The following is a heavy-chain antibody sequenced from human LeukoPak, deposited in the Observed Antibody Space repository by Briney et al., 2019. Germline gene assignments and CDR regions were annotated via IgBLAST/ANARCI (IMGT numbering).Heavy chain of an antibody. J-gene: IGHJ2*01. CDR1: GFTSSNYW. D-gene: IGHD1-26*01. V-gene: IGHV3-7*01. CDR2: IKQDGSEK. CDR3: ARTVGYWFFDL. Sequence: PGGSLRLSCAASGFTSSNYWMVWVRQAPGKGLEWVANIKQDGSEKNCVDSVKGRFTISRDNAKNSPYLQMNSLRVEDTAVYYCARTVGYWFFDLWGRGTLVTVSS.